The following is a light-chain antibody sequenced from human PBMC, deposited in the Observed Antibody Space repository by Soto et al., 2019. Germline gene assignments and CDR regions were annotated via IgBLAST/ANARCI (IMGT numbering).Light chain of an antibody. CDR3: ASFRSGNILV. CDR2: QVN. Sequence: QSVLTQPASVSGSPGQSVTISCTGPRSDIGDSNFISWYQHSPGKAPRLLIYQVNNRPSGVSGRFSGSKAGNTASLTISGLLDDEEADYFCASFRSGNILVFGSGTKVTVL. J-gene: IGLJ6*01. CDR1: RSDIGDSNF. V-gene: IGLV2-14*01.